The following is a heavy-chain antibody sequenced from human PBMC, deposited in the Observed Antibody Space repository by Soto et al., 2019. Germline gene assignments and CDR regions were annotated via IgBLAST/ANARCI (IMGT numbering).Heavy chain of an antibody. CDR1: GGTFSSYA. Sequence: SVKVSCKASGGTFSSYAISWVRQAPGQGLEWMGGIIPIFGTANYAQKFQGRVTITADESTSTAYMELSSLRSEDTAVYYCARDQRYCNNGVCYRGVFDYWGQGTLVTVSS. V-gene: IGHV1-69*13. CDR3: ARDQRYCNNGVCYRGVFDY. D-gene: IGHD2-8*01. J-gene: IGHJ4*02. CDR2: IIPIFGTA.